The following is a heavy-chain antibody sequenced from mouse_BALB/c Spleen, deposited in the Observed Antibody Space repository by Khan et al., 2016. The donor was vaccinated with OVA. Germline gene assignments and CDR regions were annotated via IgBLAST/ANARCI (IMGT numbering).Heavy chain of an antibody. CDR3: SRMGLLWDFDY. Sequence: QVQLKESGAELAKPGASVKMSCKASGYTFINYWILWIKQRPGQGLEWIGYINPSTGYTDYNQNFKDKATLTADKSSSTAYMQLSSLTSADSTVYYCSRMGLLWDFDYWGQGTTLTVSS. CDR1: GYTFINYW. CDR2: INPSTGYT. J-gene: IGHJ2*01. D-gene: IGHD2-1*01. V-gene: IGHV1-7*01.